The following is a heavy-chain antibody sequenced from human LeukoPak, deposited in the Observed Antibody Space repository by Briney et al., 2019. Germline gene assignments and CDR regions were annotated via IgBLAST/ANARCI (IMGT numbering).Heavy chain of an antibody. Sequence: DSVKVSCKVFGYTLTELSMHWVRQAPGKGLEWMGGIDPEDGETIYAQKFQGRVTMTEDTSTDTAYMELSSLRSEDTAVYYCATDPYSYDSSETLFDYWGQGTLVTVSS. V-gene: IGHV1-24*01. CDR1: GYTLTELS. CDR3: ATDPYSYDSSETLFDY. J-gene: IGHJ4*02. CDR2: IDPEDGET. D-gene: IGHD3-22*01.